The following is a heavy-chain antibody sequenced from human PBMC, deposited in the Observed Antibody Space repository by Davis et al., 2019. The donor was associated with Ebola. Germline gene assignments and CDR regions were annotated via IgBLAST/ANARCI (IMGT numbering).Heavy chain of an antibody. CDR3: ARNFDWYDNL. D-gene: IGHD3-9*01. Sequence: GESLKISCAASGFTFSNYWMHWVRQGPGKGLVCLSRVSPDGTRAEYADSLKGRFGISRDNAKNTIYLQLNSLRDDDTGVYYCARNFDWYDNLWGQGTLVTVSS. CDR1: GFTFSNYW. CDR2: VSPDGTRA. J-gene: IGHJ4*02. V-gene: IGHV3-74*01.